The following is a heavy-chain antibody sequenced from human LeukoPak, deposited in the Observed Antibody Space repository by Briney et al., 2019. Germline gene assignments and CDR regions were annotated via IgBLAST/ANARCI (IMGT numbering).Heavy chain of an antibody. CDR2: ISAYNGNA. V-gene: IGHV1-18*01. CDR3: ATYPLLLPGSSWYWVDWFDP. Sequence: EASVKVSCKASGYTFTSYGISWVRQAPGQGLEWMGWISAYNGNANYAQKLQGRVTMTEDTSTDTAYMELSSLRSEDTAVYYCATYPLLLPGSSWYWVDWFDPWGQGTLVTVSS. J-gene: IGHJ5*02. D-gene: IGHD6-13*01. CDR1: GYTFTSYG.